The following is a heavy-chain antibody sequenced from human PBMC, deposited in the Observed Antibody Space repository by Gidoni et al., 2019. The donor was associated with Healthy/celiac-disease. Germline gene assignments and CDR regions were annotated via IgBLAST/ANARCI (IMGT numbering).Heavy chain of an antibody. CDR3: ARDPTSSSYYYYGMDV. D-gene: IGHD6-13*01. J-gene: IGHJ6*04. CDR2: ISYDGSNK. CDR1: GFRFSSYA. V-gene: IGHV3-30-3*01. Sequence: QVQLVESGGGVVQPGRSLRLSCAASGFRFSSYAMHWVRQAPGKGLEWVAVISYDGSNKYYADSVKGRFTISRDNSKNTLYLQMNSLRAEDTAVYYCARDPTSSSYYYYGMDVWGKGTTVTVSS.